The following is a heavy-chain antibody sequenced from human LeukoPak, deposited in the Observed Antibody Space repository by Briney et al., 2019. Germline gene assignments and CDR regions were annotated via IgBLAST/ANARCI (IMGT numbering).Heavy chain of an antibody. V-gene: IGHV1-18*01. Sequence: ASVKVSCKASGYTFTSYGISWVRQAPGQGLEWKGWISSYNGNTNYAQKLQGRVTMTTDISTSTAYMELRSLRSDDTAVYYCARWAQPYHYYYMDVWGKGTTVTISS. CDR2: ISSYNGNT. CDR1: GYTFTSYG. CDR3: ARWAQPYHYYYMDV. J-gene: IGHJ6*03.